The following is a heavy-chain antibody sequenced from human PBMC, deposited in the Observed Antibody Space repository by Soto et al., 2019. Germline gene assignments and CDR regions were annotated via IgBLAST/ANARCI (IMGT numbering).Heavy chain of an antibody. CDR3: ARVSYYDSSGYYIDY. CDR1: GGTFSSYT. J-gene: IGHJ4*02. V-gene: IGHV1-69*02. Sequence: SVKVSCKASGGTFSSYTISWVRQAPGQGLEWMGRIIPTLGIANYAQKFQGRVTITADKSTSTAYMELSSLRSEDTAVYYCARVSYYDSSGYYIDYWGQGTLVTVSS. D-gene: IGHD3-22*01. CDR2: IIPTLGIA.